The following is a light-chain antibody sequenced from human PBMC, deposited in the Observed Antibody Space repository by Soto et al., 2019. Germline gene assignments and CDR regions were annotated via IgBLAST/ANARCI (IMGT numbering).Light chain of an antibody. CDR1: QSVSRN. CDR3: QQYNKWPWT. V-gene: IGKV3-15*01. J-gene: IGKJ1*01. CDR2: DAS. Sequence: EVVLTQSPATLSVSSGERATLSCRASQSVSRNLAWYQQKPGQAPRLLIYDASTRATGIPARFSGSGSGTEFTLTISSLQSEDLAVYHCQQYNKWPWTFGQGTKVEI.